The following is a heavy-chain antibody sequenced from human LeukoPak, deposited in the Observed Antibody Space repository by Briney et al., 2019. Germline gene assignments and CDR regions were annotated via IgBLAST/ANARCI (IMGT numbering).Heavy chain of an antibody. CDR2: INHSGGT. V-gene: IGHV4-34*01. J-gene: IGHJ5*02. Sequence: SETLSLTCAVYGGSFSGYYWSWIRQPPGKGVEWIGAINHSGGTNYTPSLKSRVTISVDTSKNQFSLKLSSVTAADTAVNYCARGRTAQGYSSSTSCLQEQNWFDPWGQGTLVTVSS. CDR3: ARGRTAQGYSSSTSCLQEQNWFDP. D-gene: IGHD2-2*01. CDR1: GGSFSGYY.